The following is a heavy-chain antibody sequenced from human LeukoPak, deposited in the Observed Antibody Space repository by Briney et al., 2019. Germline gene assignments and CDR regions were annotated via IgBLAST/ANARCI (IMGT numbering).Heavy chain of an antibody. V-gene: IGHV1-18*01. Sequence: GASVKVSCKASGYTFTSYGISWVRQAPGQGLEWMGWISAYNGNTNYAQKLQGRVTMTTDTSTSTAYMELRSLRSDDTAVNYCARDLRYFDWLPHYYGMDVWGQGTTVTVSS. D-gene: IGHD3-9*01. CDR3: ARDLRYFDWLPHYYGMDV. CDR1: GYTFTSYG. CDR2: ISAYNGNT. J-gene: IGHJ6*02.